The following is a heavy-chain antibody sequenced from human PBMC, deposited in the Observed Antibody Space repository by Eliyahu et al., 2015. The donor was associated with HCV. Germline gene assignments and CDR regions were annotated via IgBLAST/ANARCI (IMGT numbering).Heavy chain of an antibody. Sequence: EVQLVESGGGLVQPGRSLRLSCAASGFTFDDYAMHWVRQAPGKGLEWVSGISWNSGSIGYADSVKGRFTISRDNAKNSLYLQMNSLRAEDTALYYCAKGGVRAAAYYYGMDVWGQGTTVTVSS. V-gene: IGHV3-9*01. CDR3: AKGGVRAAAYYYGMDV. J-gene: IGHJ6*02. CDR2: ISWNSGSI. CDR1: GFTFDDYA. D-gene: IGHD6-13*01.